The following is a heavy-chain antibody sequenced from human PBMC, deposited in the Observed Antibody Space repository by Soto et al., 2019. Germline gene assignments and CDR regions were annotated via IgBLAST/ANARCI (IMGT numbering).Heavy chain of an antibody. Sequence: EAQLVESGGGLVQPGGSLRLSCAASGFTFSNYEMHWVRQAPGKGLEYVSGISNNGAHTDYAKSVKGRLTISRDNSENTLYLQMGSLRAEDMALYYCARRGYGSRWPNVYIYVWGKGTTVTVSS. J-gene: IGHJ6*03. CDR1: GFTFSNYE. D-gene: IGHD6-13*01. CDR3: ARRGYGSRWPNVYIYV. CDR2: ISNNGAHT. V-gene: IGHV3-64*01.